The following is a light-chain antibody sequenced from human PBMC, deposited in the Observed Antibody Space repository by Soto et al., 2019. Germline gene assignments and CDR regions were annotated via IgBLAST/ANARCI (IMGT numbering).Light chain of an antibody. CDR2: EVT. CDR3: CSYAGTSTFLV. J-gene: IGLJ2*01. Sequence: QSALAQPASVSGSPGQSISISCTGTSSDVASYDLVSWYQHHPGKAPKLLIYEVTERPSGVSTRFSGSKSGNTASLTISGLQPEDEADYYCCSYAGTSTFLVLGGGTKVTVL. V-gene: IGLV2-23*02. CDR1: SSDVASYDL.